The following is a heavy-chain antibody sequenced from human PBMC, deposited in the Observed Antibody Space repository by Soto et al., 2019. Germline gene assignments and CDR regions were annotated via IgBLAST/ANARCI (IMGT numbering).Heavy chain of an antibody. CDR2: ISSSGSTI. Sequence: QVQLVESGGGLVKPGGSLRLSCAASGFTFSDYYMSWIRQAPGKGLEWVSYISSSGSTIYYADSVKGRFTTSRDNAKNLRYLQMNSLRAEDTAVHFCAGDGVVLRYFDWLSAFDYWGQGPLVTVSS. CDR1: GFTFSDYY. D-gene: IGHD3-9*01. V-gene: IGHV3-11*01. CDR3: AGDGVVLRYFDWLSAFDY. J-gene: IGHJ4*02.